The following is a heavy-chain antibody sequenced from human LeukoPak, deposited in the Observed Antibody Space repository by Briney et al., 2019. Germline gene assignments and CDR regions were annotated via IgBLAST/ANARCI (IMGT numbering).Heavy chain of an antibody. CDR3: SRGEGDCRSTSCKLDY. V-gene: IGHV3-33*08. CDR1: GFTFSSYA. Sequence: GGSLRLSCAASGFTFSSYAMNWVRQAPGKGLEWVAVVWPDGSQTYFADSVKGRFSISRDNSKNTVYLQMNSLRGEDTAVYYCSRGEGDCRSTSCKLDYWGRGALVTVSS. J-gene: IGHJ4*02. CDR2: VWPDGSQT. D-gene: IGHD2-2*01.